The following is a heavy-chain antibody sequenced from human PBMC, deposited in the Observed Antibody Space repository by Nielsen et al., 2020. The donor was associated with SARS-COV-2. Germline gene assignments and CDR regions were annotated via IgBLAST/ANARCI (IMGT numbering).Heavy chain of an antibody. V-gene: IGHV3-30*18. J-gene: IGHJ4*02. CDR2: ISYDGSNK. CDR1: GFTFSSYG. Sequence: GGSLRLSCAASGFTFSSYGMHWVRQAPGKGLEWVAVISYDGSNKYYADSVKGRFTISRDNSKNTLYLQMNSLRAEDTAVYYCAKSPIAVAVIFCDYWGQGTLVTVSS. D-gene: IGHD6-19*01. CDR3: AKSPIAVAVIFCDY.